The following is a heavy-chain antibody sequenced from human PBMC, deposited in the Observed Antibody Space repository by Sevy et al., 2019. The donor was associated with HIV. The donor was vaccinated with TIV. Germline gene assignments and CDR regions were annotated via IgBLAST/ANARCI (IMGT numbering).Heavy chain of an antibody. CDR2: ISSSGSTI. D-gene: IGHD2-15*01. J-gene: IGHJ5*02. V-gene: IGHV3-11*04. CDR1: GFTFSDYY. CDR3: ARRWNIVVVVAATHRRYNWFDP. Sequence: GGSLRLSCAASGFTFSDYYMSWIRQAPGKGLEWVSYISSSGSTIYYAHSVKGRFTISRDNAKNSLYLQMNSLRAEDTAVYYCARRWNIVVVVAATHRRYNWFDPWGQGTLVTVSS.